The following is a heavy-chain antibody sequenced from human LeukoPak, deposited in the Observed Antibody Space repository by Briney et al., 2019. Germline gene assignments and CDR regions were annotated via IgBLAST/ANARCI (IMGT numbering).Heavy chain of an antibody. J-gene: IGHJ5*02. D-gene: IGHD3-22*01. CDR1: GFTFDDYA. Sequence: GGSLRLSCAASGFTFDDYAMHWVRQAPGKGLEWVAFIRYDGSNKYYADSVKGRFTISRDNAKNTLNLQMNSLRAEDTAVYYCARVLGQYYDTSDNWFDPWGQGTLVTVSS. V-gene: IGHV3-30*02. CDR2: IRYDGSNK. CDR3: ARVLGQYYDTSDNWFDP.